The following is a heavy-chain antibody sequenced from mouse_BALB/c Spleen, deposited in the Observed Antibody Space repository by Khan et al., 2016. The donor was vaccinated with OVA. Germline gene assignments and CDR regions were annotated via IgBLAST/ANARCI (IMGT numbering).Heavy chain of an antibody. D-gene: IGHD1-3*01. CDR1: GYSFTSYL. J-gene: IGHJ3*01. CDR3: TRGGYSSFAH. Sequence: VQLQQSGTVLTRPGASVKMSCKASGYSFTSYLIYWVKQRPGQGLEWIGGIYPGNSDTSYNQKFKDKAKRTAGTSASTAYMELSSLTNEDSAVYYCTRGGYSSFAHWGQGTLVTVSA. V-gene: IGHV1-5*01. CDR2: IYPGNSDT.